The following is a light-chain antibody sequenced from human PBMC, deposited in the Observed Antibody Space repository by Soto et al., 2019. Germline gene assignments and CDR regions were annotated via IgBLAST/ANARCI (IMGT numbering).Light chain of an antibody. J-gene: IGKJ2*01. CDR3: QQYNSYLYT. Sequence: DILMTQSPSTLSASVGDIVTITCRASQTIDSWVAWFQQKPGKAPKLLIYKTSSLESGVQSRFIGSRSGTEYTLTISGLQPDDFASYYCQQYNSYLYTFGQGTK. CDR1: QTIDSW. V-gene: IGKV1-5*03. CDR2: KTS.